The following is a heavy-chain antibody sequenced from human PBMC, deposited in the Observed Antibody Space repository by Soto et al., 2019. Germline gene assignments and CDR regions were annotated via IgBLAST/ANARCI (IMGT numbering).Heavy chain of an antibody. Sequence: EVQLVESGGGLVQAGGSLRLSCAVSAVTWIHWVRQTPDKGLLWVARINGDGSATGYADSVRGRFTISRDNAKNMLYLQMNSLRAEDSAVYYCVRCYGDPPSWGQGTLVTVSS. CDR2: INGDGSAT. V-gene: IGHV3-74*01. CDR3: VRCYGDPPS. D-gene: IGHD5-18*01. CDR1: AVTW. J-gene: IGHJ4*02.